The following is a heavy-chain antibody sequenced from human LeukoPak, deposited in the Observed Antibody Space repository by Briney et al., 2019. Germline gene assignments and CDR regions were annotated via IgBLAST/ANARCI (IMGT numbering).Heavy chain of an antibody. D-gene: IGHD3-16*01. CDR2: IYPGDSDT. CDR3: ARRFRSWGNRPYYFDY. V-gene: IGHV5-51*01. J-gene: IGHJ4*02. CDR1: GYSFTSYW. Sequence: GEFLKISCKGSGYSFTSYWIGWVRQMPGKGLEWMGIIYPGDSDTRYSPSFQGQVIISADKSISTAYLQWSSLKASDTAMYYCARRFRSWGNRPYYFDYWGQGTLVTVSS.